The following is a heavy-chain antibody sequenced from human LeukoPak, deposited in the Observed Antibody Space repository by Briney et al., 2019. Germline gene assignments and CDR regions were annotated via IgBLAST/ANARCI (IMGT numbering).Heavy chain of an antibody. V-gene: IGHV4-34*01. CDR1: GGSFSGYY. CDR3: ARGSRLLSAFDY. CDR2: INHSGST. D-gene: IGHD2-21*02. Sequence: PSETLSLTCAVYGGSFSGYYWSWIRQPPGKGLEWIGEINHSGSTNYNPSLKSRVTISVDTSKNQFSLKLSSVTAADTAVYYCARGSRLLSAFDYWRQGTLVTVSS. J-gene: IGHJ4*02.